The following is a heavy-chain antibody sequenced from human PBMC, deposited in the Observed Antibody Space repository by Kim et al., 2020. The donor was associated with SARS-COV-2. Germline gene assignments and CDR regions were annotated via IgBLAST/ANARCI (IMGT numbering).Heavy chain of an antibody. D-gene: IGHD3-16*01. CDR3: AKVLGFWGLRLGEFPSAFDY. J-gene: IGHJ4*02. V-gene: IGHV3-23*01. CDR2: ISGSGGST. CDR1: GFTFSSYA. Sequence: GGSLRLSCAASGFTFSSYAMSWVRQAPGKGLEWVSAISGSGGSTYYADSVKGRFTISRDNSKNTLYLQMNSLRAEDTAVYYCAKVLGFWGLRLGEFPSAFDYWGQGTLVTVSS.